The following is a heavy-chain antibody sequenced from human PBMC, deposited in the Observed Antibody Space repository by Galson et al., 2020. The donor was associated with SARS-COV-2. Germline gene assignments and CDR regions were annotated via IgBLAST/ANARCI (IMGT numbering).Heavy chain of an antibody. Sequence: SETLSLTCTVSGSTISSYYLSWIRQPPGKGLEWIWYIYYSGSTNYNPSLKSRVTISVDTSKNQFSLKLSSVTDADTAVYYCARGFDYWGQGTLVTVSS. CDR3: ARGFDY. J-gene: IGHJ4*02. CDR1: GSTISSYY. CDR2: IYYSGST. V-gene: IGHV4-59*01.